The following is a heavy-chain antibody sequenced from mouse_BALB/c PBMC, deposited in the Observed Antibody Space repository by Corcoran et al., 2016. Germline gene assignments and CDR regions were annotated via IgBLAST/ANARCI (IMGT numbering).Heavy chain of an antibody. Sequence: QVQLQQSGAELAKPGASVKMSCKASGYTFTSYWMHWVKQRPGQGLEWIGYINPSTGYTEYNQKFKDKATLTADKSSSTAYMQLSSLTSEDSAVYYCAYRYDRAWFAYWGQGTLVTVSA. CDR2: INPSTGYT. CDR3: AYRYDRAWFAY. J-gene: IGHJ3*01. V-gene: IGHV1-7*01. CDR1: GYTFTSYW. D-gene: IGHD2-14*01.